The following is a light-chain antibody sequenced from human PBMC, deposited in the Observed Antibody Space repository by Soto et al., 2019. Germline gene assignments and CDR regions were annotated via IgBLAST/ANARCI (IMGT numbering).Light chain of an antibody. Sequence: DIQMTQSPSSLSASVGDRVTITCRASQTIRQYLNWYQQKTGKAPKILIYGASTLQSGVPSRFSGSGSGTEFTLTISSLQPDDFATYYCQQSYSTPITFGQGTRLEIK. V-gene: IGKV1-39*01. J-gene: IGKJ5*01. CDR2: GAS. CDR3: QQSYSTPIT. CDR1: QTIRQY.